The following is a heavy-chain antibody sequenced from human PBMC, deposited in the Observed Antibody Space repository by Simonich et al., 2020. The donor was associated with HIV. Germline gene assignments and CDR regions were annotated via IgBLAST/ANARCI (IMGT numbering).Heavy chain of an antibody. J-gene: IGHJ1*01. CDR2: INQSGNT. V-gene: IGHV4-34*01. Sequence: QVQLQQWGAGLLKPSETLSLTCAVYGGSFSGYYWSWIRQPTGKGVEWIGEINQSGNTTYNPSLKSRSTISVDTSKNPFSLKLSSVTAADTAVYYCARLTAGGLGEYFQHWGQGTLVTVSS. D-gene: IGHD6-13*01. CDR1: GGSFSGYY. CDR3: ARLTAGGLGEYFQH.